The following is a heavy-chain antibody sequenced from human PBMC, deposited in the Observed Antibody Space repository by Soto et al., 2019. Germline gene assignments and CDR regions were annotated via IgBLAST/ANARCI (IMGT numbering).Heavy chain of an antibody. V-gene: IGHV1-69*13. CDR3: ARDLGQQQLVLNY. J-gene: IGHJ4*02. D-gene: IGHD6-13*01. Sequence: SVKVSCKASGGTFSSYAISWVRQAPGQGLEWMGGIIPIFGTANYAQKFQGRVTITADESTSTAYMELSSLRSEDTAVYYCARDLGQQQLVLNYWGQGTLVTVSS. CDR2: IIPIFGTA. CDR1: GGTFSSYA.